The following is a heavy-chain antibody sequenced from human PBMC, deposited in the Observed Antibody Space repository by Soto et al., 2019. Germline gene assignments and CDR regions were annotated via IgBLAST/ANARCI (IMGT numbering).Heavy chain of an antibody. V-gene: IGHV3-48*02. CDR1: GFTFSSYS. CDR3: LGFVVVTAIIGY. J-gene: IGHJ4*02. CDR2: ISSSSSTI. Sequence: GGSLRLSCAASGFTFSSYSKNWVRQAPGKGLEWVSYISSSSSTIYYADSVKGRFTISRDNAKNSLYLQMNSLRDEDTAVYYCLGFVVVTAIIGYWGQGTLVTVSS. D-gene: IGHD2-21*02.